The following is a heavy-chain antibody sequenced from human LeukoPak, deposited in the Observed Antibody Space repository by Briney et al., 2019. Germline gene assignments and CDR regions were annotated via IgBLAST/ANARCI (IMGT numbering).Heavy chain of an antibody. Sequence: GRSLRLSCAASGFTFSSYAMHWVRQAPGKGLEWVAVISYDGSNKYYADSVKGRFTISRDNSKNTLYLQMNSLRAEDRAVYYCARAHTMVRGVNFDYWGQGTLVTVSS. CDR1: GFTFSSYA. CDR2: ISYDGSNK. D-gene: IGHD3-10*01. CDR3: ARAHTMVRGVNFDY. V-gene: IGHV3-30*04. J-gene: IGHJ4*02.